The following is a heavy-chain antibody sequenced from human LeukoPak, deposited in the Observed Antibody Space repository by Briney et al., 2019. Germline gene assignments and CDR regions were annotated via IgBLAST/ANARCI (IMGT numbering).Heavy chain of an antibody. CDR3: AKVPFGAWGHYFDY. V-gene: IGHV3-30*18. D-gene: IGHD3-16*01. CDR1: GFTFSSYA. CDR2: ISYDGSNK. J-gene: IGHJ4*02. Sequence: GGSLRLSCAASGFTFSSYAMSWVRQAPGKGLEWVAVISYDGSNKYYADSVKGRFTISRDNSKNTLYLQMNSLRAEDTAVYYCAKVPFGAWGHYFDYWGQGTLVTVSS.